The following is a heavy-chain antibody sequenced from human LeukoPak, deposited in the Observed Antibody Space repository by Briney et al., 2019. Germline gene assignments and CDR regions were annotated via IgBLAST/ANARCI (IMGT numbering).Heavy chain of an antibody. D-gene: IGHD5-24*01. CDR3: ARETRVRWTDY. Sequence: GGSLRLSCAASGSTFSSYDMHWVRQAAGKGLEWVSVITTVGDTYYPGSVKGRFTISRENAKNSLYLQMNSLRAEDTAVYYCARETRVRWTDYWGQGILVTVSS. CDR2: ITTVGDT. CDR1: GSTFSSYD. J-gene: IGHJ4*02. V-gene: IGHV3-13*01.